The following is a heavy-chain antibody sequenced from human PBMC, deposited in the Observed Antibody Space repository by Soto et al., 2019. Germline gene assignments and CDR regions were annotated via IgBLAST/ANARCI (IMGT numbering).Heavy chain of an antibody. CDR2: IYHSGST. Sequence: QVQLQESGPGLVKPSGTLSLTCAVSSGSISSSNWWSWVRQPPGKGLEWIGEIYHSGSTNYNPSLKSRVTISVDKSKNQFALKLSSVTAADTAVYYCARAPGISDSMYYFDYWGQGTLVTVSS. D-gene: IGHD2-15*01. J-gene: IGHJ4*02. CDR1: SGSISSSNW. CDR3: ARAPGISDSMYYFDY. V-gene: IGHV4-4*02.